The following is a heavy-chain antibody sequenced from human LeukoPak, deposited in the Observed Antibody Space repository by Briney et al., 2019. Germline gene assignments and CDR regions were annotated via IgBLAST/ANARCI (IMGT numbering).Heavy chain of an antibody. Sequence: GESLKISCKGSGYSFTSYWIGWVRQMPGKGLEWMGIIYPGDSDTRYSPSFQGQVTISADKSISTAYLQWSSLKASDTAMYYCARTLRDYDSSGYPFYWGQGTLVTVSS. V-gene: IGHV5-51*01. J-gene: IGHJ4*02. CDR2: IYPGDSDT. D-gene: IGHD3-22*01. CDR1: GYSFTSYW. CDR3: ARTLRDYDSSGYPFY.